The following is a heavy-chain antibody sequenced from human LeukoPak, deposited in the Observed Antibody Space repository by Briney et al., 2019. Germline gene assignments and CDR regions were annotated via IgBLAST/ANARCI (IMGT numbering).Heavy chain of an antibody. V-gene: IGHV1-2*02. D-gene: IGHD2-2*01. Sequence: GASVKVSCKASGYTFTGYYMHWVRQAPGQGLEWMGWINPNSGGTNYAQKFQGRVTMTRDTSISTAYMELSRLRSDDTAVYYCARDLPEIVVVPAALMPVDYWGQGTLVTVSS. CDR3: ARDLPEIVVVPAALMPVDY. J-gene: IGHJ4*02. CDR2: INPNSGGT. CDR1: GYTFTGYY.